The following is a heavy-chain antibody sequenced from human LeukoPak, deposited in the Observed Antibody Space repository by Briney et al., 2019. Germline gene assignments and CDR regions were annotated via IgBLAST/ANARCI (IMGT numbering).Heavy chain of an antibody. Sequence: SETLSLTCAVYGGSFSGYYWSWIRQPPGKGLDWIGEINHSGSTNYIPSLKSRVTISVDTSKNQFSLKLSSVTAADTAVYYCARARRGYNYRGNWFDPWGQGTLVTVSS. D-gene: IGHD5-18*01. J-gene: IGHJ5*02. V-gene: IGHV4-34*01. CDR2: INHSGST. CDR3: ARARRGYNYRGNWFDP. CDR1: GGSFSGYY.